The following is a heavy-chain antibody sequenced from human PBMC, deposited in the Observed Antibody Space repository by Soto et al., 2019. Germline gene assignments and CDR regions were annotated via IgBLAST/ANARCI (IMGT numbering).Heavy chain of an antibody. Sequence: EVQLLESGGGLVQRGGSLRLSCAASGFTFSNYPMSWVRQAPGKGLEWVSVISGRGAFYADSVKGRFTISRDHSKNTLYLQMNSLRGDDTAVYYCAKDSWGGTVSYRSHDSWGQGTLVTVSS. J-gene: IGHJ4*02. CDR2: ISGRGA. D-gene: IGHD2-21*01. V-gene: IGHV3-23*01. CDR1: GFTFSNYP. CDR3: AKDSWGGTVSYRSHDS.